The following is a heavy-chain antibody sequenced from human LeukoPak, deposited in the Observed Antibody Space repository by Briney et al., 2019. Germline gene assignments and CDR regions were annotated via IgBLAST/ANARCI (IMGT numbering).Heavy chain of an antibody. D-gene: IGHD4-23*01. CDR1: GFTFSSYA. V-gene: IGHV3-23*01. Sequence: GGSLRLSCAASGFTFSSYAMSWVRQAPGKGLEWVSAISGSGGSTYYADSVKGRFTISRDNSKNTLYLQMSSLRAEDTAVYYCAKARWAPTYYDYWGQGTLVTVSS. J-gene: IGHJ4*02. CDR3: AKARWAPTYYDY. CDR2: ISGSGGST.